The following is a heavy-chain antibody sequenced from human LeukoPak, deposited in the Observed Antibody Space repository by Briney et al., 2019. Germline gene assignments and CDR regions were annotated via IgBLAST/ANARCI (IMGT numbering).Heavy chain of an antibody. CDR2: INHLGSA. CDR1: GGSISSYY. J-gene: IGHJ4*02. Sequence: PSETLSLTCTVSGGSISSYYWSWIRQPPGKGLEWIGSINHLGSAYYNPSLESRVTISVDTSKNHFSLNLKSVTAADTAVYYCAREDGSSGYDDFWGQGTLVTVSS. D-gene: IGHD5-12*01. V-gene: IGHV4-38-2*02. CDR3: AREDGSSGYDDF.